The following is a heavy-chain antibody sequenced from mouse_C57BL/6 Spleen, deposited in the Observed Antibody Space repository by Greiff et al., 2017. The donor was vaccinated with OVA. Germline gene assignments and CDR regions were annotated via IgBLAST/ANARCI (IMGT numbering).Heavy chain of an antibody. CDR2: IYPGDGDT. CDR3: ARSHNYLFDY. Sequence: QVQLQQSGPELVKPGASVKISCKASGYAFSSSWMNWVKQRPGKGLEWIGRIYPGDGDTNYNGKFKGKATLTADKSSSTAYMQLSSLTSEDSAVYFCARSHNYLFDYWGQGTTLTVSS. J-gene: IGHJ2*01. CDR1: GYAFSSSW. V-gene: IGHV1-82*01. D-gene: IGHD5-5*01.